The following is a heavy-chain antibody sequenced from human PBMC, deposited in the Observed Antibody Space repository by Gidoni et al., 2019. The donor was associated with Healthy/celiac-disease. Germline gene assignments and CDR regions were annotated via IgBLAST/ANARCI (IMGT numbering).Heavy chain of an antibody. CDR1: GSTFSRYA. J-gene: IGHJ4*02. Sequence: EVQLLESGGGLVQPGGSLRLSCAASGSTFSRYAMGWVRQAPGKGREWVSAISGSVGSTYYADSVKGRFTISRDNSKNTLYLQMNSLRAEDTAVYYCANLWFGELFEEEETWGFDYWGQGTLVTVSS. V-gene: IGHV3-23*01. CDR2: ISGSVGST. CDR3: ANLWFGELFEEEETWGFDY. D-gene: IGHD3-10*01.